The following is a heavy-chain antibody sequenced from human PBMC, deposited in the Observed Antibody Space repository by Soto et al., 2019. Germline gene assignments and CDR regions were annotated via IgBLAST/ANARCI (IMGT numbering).Heavy chain of an antibody. D-gene: IGHD3-22*01. Sequence: HPGGSLRLSCAASGFTFSTYAMSWVRQAPGKGLEWVSAISGSPSSTYYADSVKGRFTISRDNSKKTLFLQMNSLRAEDTAVYYCAKWHYYDRSGYWGQVTLVIVSS. V-gene: IGHV3-23*01. CDR3: AKWHYYDRSGY. CDR2: ISGSPSST. J-gene: IGHJ4*02. CDR1: GFTFSTYA.